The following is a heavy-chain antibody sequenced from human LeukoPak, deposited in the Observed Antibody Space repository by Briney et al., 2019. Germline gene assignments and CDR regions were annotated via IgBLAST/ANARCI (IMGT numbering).Heavy chain of an antibody. J-gene: IGHJ4*02. CDR1: GFTVSSNY. V-gene: IGHV3-53*01. CDR3: ARTWNRGFDY. Sequence: GGSLRLSCAASGFTVSSNYMSWVRQAPGKGLEWVSLIYSGGNTYYADSVKGRFTISRDNSKNTLYLQMNSLRAEDTAVYYCARTWNRGFDYWGQGTLVTVSS. D-gene: IGHD1/OR15-1a*01. CDR2: IYSGGNT.